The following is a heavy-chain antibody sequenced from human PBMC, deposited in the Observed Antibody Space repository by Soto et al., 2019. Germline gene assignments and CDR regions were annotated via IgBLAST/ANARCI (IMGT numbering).Heavy chain of an antibody. D-gene: IGHD2-21*01. Sequence: ASVKVSCKASGGTFSSYAISWVRQAPGQGLEWMGGIIPIFGTANYAQKFQGRVTITADESTSTAYMELSSLRSEDTAVYYCAIVYCGGDCYYYYYYYMDVWGKGTTVTVSS. CDR3: AIVYCGGDCYYYYYYYMDV. J-gene: IGHJ6*03. CDR2: IIPIFGTA. V-gene: IGHV1-69*13. CDR1: GGTFSSYA.